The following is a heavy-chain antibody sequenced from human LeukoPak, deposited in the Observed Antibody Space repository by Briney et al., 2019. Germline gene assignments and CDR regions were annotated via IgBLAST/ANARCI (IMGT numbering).Heavy chain of an antibody. CDR3: AKGPERRYFDWLLGMDY. J-gene: IGHJ4*02. V-gene: IGHV3-30*18. CDR1: GFTFSRYG. D-gene: IGHD3-9*01. Sequence: GRSLRLSCSSSGFTFSRYGMHWVRQAPGQGMDLVAVISYDGSNKYYADSVKVRFTISRDNSKNTLYLQMNRLRAEDTAVYYCAKGPERRYFDWLLGMDYWGQGTLVTVSS. CDR2: ISYDGSNK.